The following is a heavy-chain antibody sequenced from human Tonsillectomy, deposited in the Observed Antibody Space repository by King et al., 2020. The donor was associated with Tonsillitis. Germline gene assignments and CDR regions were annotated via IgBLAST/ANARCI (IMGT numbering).Heavy chain of an antibody. D-gene: IGHD2-21*02. V-gene: IGHV3-30*18. CDR3: AKEWHIVVVTARPPFDY. CDR2: ISYDGTNK. CDR1: GFTFSSYG. J-gene: IGHJ4*02. Sequence: VQLVESGGGVVQPGRSLRLSCAASGFTFSSYGMHWVRQAPGKGLEWVAVISYDGTNKYYADSVKGRFTISRENSKNTLYLQMNSLRAEDTAVYYCAKEWHIVVVTARPPFDYWGQGALVTVSS.